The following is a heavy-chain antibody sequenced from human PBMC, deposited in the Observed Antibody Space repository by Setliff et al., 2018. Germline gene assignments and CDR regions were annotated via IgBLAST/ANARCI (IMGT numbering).Heavy chain of an antibody. V-gene: IGHV1-3*01. CDR1: GYSFSTYA. J-gene: IGHJ4*02. CDR2: INGGNGNT. D-gene: IGHD2-2*02. Sequence: ASVKVSYKASGYSFSTYAMHWVRQAPGQRLEWMGWINGGNGNTKYSQKFQGRITITRDTSASTAYMEMSSLRSEDTAVYYCARDREYCSRTSCYIDYWGQGALVTVSS. CDR3: ARDREYCSRTSCYIDY.